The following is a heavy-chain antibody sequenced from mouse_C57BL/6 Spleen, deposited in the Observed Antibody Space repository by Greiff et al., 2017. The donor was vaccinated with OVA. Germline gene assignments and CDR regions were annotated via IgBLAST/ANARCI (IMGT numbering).Heavy chain of an antibody. CDR2: ISDGGSYT. CDR3: ARGITTVVFDY. V-gene: IGHV5-4*01. CDR1: GFTFSSYA. J-gene: IGHJ2*01. D-gene: IGHD1-1*01. Sequence: EVQLQQSGGGLVKPGGSLKLSCAASGFTFSSYAMSWVRQTPEKRLEWVATISDGGSYTYYPDNVKGRFTISRDNAKNNLYLQMSHLKSEDTAMYYCARGITTVVFDYWGQGTTLTVSS.